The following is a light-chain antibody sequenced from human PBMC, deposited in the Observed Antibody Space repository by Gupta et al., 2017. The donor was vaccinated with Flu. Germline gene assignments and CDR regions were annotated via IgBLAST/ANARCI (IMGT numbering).Light chain of an antibody. J-gene: IGLJ3*02. CDR1: GSNY. V-gene: IGLV1-51*02. Sequence: GSNYVSWYQQHPGTAPNLLIFEDNRRRSATPDRFSGSKYGTSATLSITGLQTGDEADYYCDVGDNSRSAGVFGGGTKLTVL. CDR3: DVGDNSRSAGV. CDR2: EDN.